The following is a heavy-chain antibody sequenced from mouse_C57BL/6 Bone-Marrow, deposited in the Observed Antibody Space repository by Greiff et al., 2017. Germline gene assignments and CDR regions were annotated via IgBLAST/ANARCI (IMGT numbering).Heavy chain of an antibody. CDR2: ISSGGSYT. J-gene: IGHJ3*01. CDR3: ARLGLRQFAY. V-gene: IGHV5-6*01. Sequence: EVKLMESGGDLVKPGGSLKLSCAASGFTFSSYGMSWVRQTPDKRLEWVATISSGGSYTYYPDSVKWRFTISRDNAKNTLYLQMSSLKSEDTAMYYCARLGLRQFAYWGQGTLVTVSA. CDR1: GFTFSSYG. D-gene: IGHD2-4*01.